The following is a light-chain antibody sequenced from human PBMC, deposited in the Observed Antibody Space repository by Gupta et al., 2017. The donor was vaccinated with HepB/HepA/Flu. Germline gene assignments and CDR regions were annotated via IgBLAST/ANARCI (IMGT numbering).Light chain of an antibody. CDR2: WAS. CDR1: QRVLYNSNNKNY. CDR3: QQYYSFPPT. J-gene: IGKJ3*01. V-gene: IGKV4-1*01. Sequence: IVMTPSPDSLAVSLGERATINCKSSQRVLYNSNNKNYLAWYQQKAGQPPKLLISWASTRESGVPDRFSGSGSGTDFTLTISSLRAEDVAVYYCQQYYSFPPTFGPGTKVHIK.